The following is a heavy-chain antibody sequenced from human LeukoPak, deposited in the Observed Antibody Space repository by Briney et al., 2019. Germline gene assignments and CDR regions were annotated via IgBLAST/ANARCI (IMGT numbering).Heavy chain of an antibody. CDR2: ISGSGGST. CDR3: AKARTNYYYYYGMDV. V-gene: IGHV3-23*01. J-gene: IGHJ6*04. CDR1: GSTFSSYA. Sequence: GGSLRLSCAASGSTFSSYAMSWVRQAPGKGLEWVSAISGSGGSTYYADSVKGRFTISRDNSKNTLYLQMNSLRAEDTAVYYCAKARTNYYYYYGMDVWGKGTTVTVSS.